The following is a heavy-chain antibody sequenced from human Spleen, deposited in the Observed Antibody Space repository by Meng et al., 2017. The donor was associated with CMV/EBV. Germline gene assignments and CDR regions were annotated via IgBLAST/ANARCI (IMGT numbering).Heavy chain of an antibody. D-gene: IGHD3/OR15-3a*01. CDR1: GFTFKAYS. Sequence: GESLKISCAASGFTFKAYSMTWVRQAPGKGLEWISYISTSGSGSSMYYADSVKGRFTVSRDNAESSLFLQMNSLRAEDTAVYYCARVATVFGLFNGVDVWGQGTTVTVSS. CDR3: ARVATVFGLFNGVDV. CDR2: ISTSGSGSSM. V-gene: IGHV3-48*04. J-gene: IGHJ6*02.